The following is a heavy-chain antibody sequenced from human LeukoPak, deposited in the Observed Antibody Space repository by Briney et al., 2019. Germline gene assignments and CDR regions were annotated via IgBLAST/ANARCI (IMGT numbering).Heavy chain of an antibody. D-gene: IGHD1-26*01. Sequence: ASVKVFCNASGYTFTSYGIRWVREAPGQGLVGMGWISAYNGNTNHAQKLQGRVTMTTDTSTSTAYMELRSLRSGDTAVYYCARDDGVGEGSFDYCGEGTLVTVSS. CDR1: GYTFTSYG. CDR3: ARDDGVGEGSFDY. V-gene: IGHV1-18*01. CDR2: ISAYNGNT. J-gene: IGHJ4*02.